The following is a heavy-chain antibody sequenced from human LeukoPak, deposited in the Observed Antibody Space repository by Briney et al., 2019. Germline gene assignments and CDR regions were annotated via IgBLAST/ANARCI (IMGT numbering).Heavy chain of an antibody. D-gene: IGHD3-10*01. V-gene: IGHV3-21*01. Sequence: GGSLRLSCAASGFTVSSNYMNWVRQAPGKGLEWVSSISSSSSYIYYADSMKGRFTISRDNAKNSLYLQMNSLRAEDTAVYYCAREDRAGSRSPDYWGQGTLVTVSS. CDR2: ISSSSSYI. CDR1: GFTVSSNY. CDR3: AREDRAGSRSPDY. J-gene: IGHJ4*02.